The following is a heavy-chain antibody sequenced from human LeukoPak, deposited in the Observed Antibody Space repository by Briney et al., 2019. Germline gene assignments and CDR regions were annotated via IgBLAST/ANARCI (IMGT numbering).Heavy chain of an antibody. V-gene: IGHV4-59*01. CDR3: ARDLGYCSSTSCYAWFDP. CDR1: GGSISSYY. J-gene: IGHJ5*02. Sequence: SETLSLTCTVSGGSISSYYWSWIRQPPGKGLEWIGYIYYSGSTNYNPPLKSRVTISVDTSKNQFSLKLSSVTAADTAVYYCARDLGYCSSTSCYAWFDPWGQGTLVTVSS. CDR2: IYYSGST. D-gene: IGHD2-2*01.